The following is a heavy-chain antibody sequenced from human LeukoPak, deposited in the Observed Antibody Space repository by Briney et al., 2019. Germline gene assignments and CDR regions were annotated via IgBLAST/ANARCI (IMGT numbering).Heavy chain of an antibody. V-gene: IGHV4-34*01. CDR2: INHSGST. J-gene: IGHJ4*02. CDR1: GGSISSYY. D-gene: IGHD4-23*01. CDR3: ARTRDYGGNSLAFDY. Sequence: PSETLSLTCTVSGGSISSYYWSWIRQPPGKGLEWIGEINHSGSTNYNPSLKSRVTISVDTSKNQFSLKLSSVTAADTAVYYCARTRDYGGNSLAFDYWGQGTLVTVSS.